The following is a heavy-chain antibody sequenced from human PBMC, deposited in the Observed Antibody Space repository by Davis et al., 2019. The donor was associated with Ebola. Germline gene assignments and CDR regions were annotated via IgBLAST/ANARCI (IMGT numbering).Heavy chain of an antibody. V-gene: IGHV6-1*01. CDR2: TYYNSKWYN. J-gene: IGHJ5*02. CDR3: ARYTWNNRVFDP. Sequence: HSQTLSLTCAISGDSVSSNSGAWNWIRQSPSRGLEWLGRTYYNSKWYNDYAASVKSRITINPDTSKNQFSLQLNSVTPEDTAVYYCARYTWNNRVFDPWGQGTLVTVSS. CDR1: GDSVSSNSGA. D-gene: IGHD1/OR15-1a*01.